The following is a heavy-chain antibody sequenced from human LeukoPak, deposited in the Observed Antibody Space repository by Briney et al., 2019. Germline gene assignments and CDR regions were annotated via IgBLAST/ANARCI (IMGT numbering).Heavy chain of an antibody. Sequence: SQTLSLTCTVSGGSISSGDYYWSWIRQPPGKGLEWIGYIYYSGSTYYNPSLKSRVTISVDTSKNQFSLKLSSVTAADTAMYYCARWGIAVAFDYWGQGTLVTVSS. V-gene: IGHV4-30-4*08. J-gene: IGHJ4*02. CDR3: ARWGIAVAFDY. CDR2: IYYSGST. CDR1: GGSISSGDYY. D-gene: IGHD6-19*01.